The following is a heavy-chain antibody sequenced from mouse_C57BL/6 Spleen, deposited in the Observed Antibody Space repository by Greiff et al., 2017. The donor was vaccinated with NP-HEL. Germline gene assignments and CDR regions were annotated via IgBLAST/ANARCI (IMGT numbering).Heavy chain of an antibody. V-gene: IGHV1-69*01. J-gene: IGHJ4*01. CDR3: ARKKITTVVDYAMDY. CDR2: IDPSDSYT. D-gene: IGHD1-1*01. Sequence: QVQLQQPGAELVMPGASVKLSCKASGYTFTSYWMHWVKQRPGQGLEWIGEIDPSDSYTNYNQKFKGKSTLTVDKSSSTAYMQLSSLTSEDSAVYYCARKKITTVVDYAMDYWGQGTSVTVSS. CDR1: GYTFTSYW.